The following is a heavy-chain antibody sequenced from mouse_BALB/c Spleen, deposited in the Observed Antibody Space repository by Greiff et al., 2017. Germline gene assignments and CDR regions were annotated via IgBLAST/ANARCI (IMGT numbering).Heavy chain of an antibody. Sequence: DVKLVESGGGLVQPGGSMKLSCVASGFTFSSYWMSWVRQSPEKGLEWVADIRLKSDNYATHYAESVKGKFTISRDDSKSRLYLQMNSLRAEDTGIYYCITTVVAFDYWGQGTTLTVSS. CDR3: ITTVVAFDY. D-gene: IGHD1-1*01. J-gene: IGHJ2*01. CDR1: GFTFSSYW. V-gene: IGHV6-3*01. CDR2: IRLKSDNYAT.